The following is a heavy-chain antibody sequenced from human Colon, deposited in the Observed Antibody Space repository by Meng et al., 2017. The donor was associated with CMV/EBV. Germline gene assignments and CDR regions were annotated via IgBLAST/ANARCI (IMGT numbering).Heavy chain of an antibody. D-gene: IGHD5-12*01. CDR1: GGSISNGDNY. Sequence: CTVSGGSISNGDNYWNWIRQHPGKGLEWIGYIYNSGSTYYNPSLKSRVTISIDTSMNHFSLKVNSVTAADTAVYYCASGAWLRFDDWGQGILVTVSS. J-gene: IGHJ5*02. CDR3: ASGAWLRFDD. CDR2: IYNSGST. V-gene: IGHV4-31*03.